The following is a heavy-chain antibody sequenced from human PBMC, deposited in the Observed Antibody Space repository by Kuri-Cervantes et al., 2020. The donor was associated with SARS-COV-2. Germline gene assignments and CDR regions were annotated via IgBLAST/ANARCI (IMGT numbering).Heavy chain of an antibody. J-gene: IGHJ3*02. Sequence: ASVKVSCKASGGTFSSYAISWVRQAPGQGLEWMGGIIPIFGTANYAQKFQGRVTITTDESTSTAYMELSSLRSEDTAVYYCASGGESSSSLPIVFYIWGQGTMVTVSS. V-gene: IGHV1-69*05. CDR1: GGTFSSYA. CDR3: ASGGESSSSLPIVFYI. D-gene: IGHD6-6*01. CDR2: IIPIFGTA.